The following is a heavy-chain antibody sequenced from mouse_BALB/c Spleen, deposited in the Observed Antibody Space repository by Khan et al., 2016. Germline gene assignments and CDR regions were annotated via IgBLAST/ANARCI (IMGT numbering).Heavy chain of an antibody. Sequence: EVELVESGGDLVQPGGSLRLSCATSGFTFTDYYMSWVRQPPGKALEWLGFIRNKANGYTTEYSASVKGRFTISRDNSQSILYLQMNTLRAEDSATYYCARDGYYPYAMDCWGQGTSVTVSS. J-gene: IGHJ4*01. CDR1: GFTFTDYY. D-gene: IGHD2-3*01. V-gene: IGHV7-3*02. CDR3: ARDGYYPYAMDC. CDR2: IRNKANGYTT.